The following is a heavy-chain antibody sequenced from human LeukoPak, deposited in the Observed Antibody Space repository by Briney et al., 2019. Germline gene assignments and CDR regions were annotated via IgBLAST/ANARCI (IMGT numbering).Heavy chain of an antibody. V-gene: IGHV1-46*01. Sequence: GASVKVSCKASGYTFTSYYMHWVRQGPGQGLEWMGIINPSGGSTSYAQKFQGRVTMTRDTSTSTVYMELSSLRSEDTAVYYCARGPHYYDSSGYNLAGWGQGTLVTVSS. D-gene: IGHD3-22*01. J-gene: IGHJ4*02. CDR3: ARGPHYYDSSGYNLAG. CDR1: GYTFTSYY. CDR2: INPSGGST.